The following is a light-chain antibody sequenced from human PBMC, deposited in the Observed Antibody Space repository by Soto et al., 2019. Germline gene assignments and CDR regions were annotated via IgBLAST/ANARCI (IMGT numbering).Light chain of an antibody. CDR2: KAS. J-gene: IGKJ1*01. Sequence: DSQRSQSPSRQSAALGKRVAITFRASQSISRWLAWYQQKPGKAPKLLIYKASSLESGVPSRFSGRGSGTEFALRTSRLRPADFATYYCPQSNSYWTFREGTKVDIK. CDR3: PQSNSYWT. V-gene: IGKV1-5*03. CDR1: QSISRW.